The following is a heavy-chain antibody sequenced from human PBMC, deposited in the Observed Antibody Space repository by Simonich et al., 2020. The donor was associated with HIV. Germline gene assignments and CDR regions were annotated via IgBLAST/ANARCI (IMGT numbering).Heavy chain of an antibody. D-gene: IGHD2-15*01. V-gene: IGHV1-18*01. Sequence: QVQLVQSGSELKKPVASVKVSCKASGYNFTSYGITGVRQAPGQGREWMGLSSAYNVNTNNGPKLEGRITMTTDTSTSTAYIELRSLRSDDTAVYYCARGVTPYDAFDIWGQGTMVTVSS. CDR3: ARGVTPYDAFDI. J-gene: IGHJ3*02. CDR1: GYNFTSYG. CDR2: SSAYNVNT.